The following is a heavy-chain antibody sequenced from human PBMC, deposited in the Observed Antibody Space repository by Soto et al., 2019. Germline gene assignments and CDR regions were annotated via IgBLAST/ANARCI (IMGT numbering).Heavy chain of an antibody. CDR1: GGSISSSSYY. CDR2: IYYSGST. J-gene: IGHJ5*02. V-gene: IGHV4-39*01. CDR3: ARYCSSTSCYAGWFDP. D-gene: IGHD2-2*01. Sequence: QLQLQESGPGLVKPSETLSLTCTVSGGSISSSSYYWGWIRQPPGKGLEWIGSIYYSGSTYYNPSLKSRVTISVDTSKNQFSLKLSSVTAADTAVYYCARYCSSTSCYAGWFDPWGQGTLVTVSS.